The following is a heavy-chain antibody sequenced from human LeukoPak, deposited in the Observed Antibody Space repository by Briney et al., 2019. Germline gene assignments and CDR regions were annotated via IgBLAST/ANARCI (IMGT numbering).Heavy chain of an antibody. Sequence: SQTLSPTCTVSGGSISSGDYYWSWIRQPPGKGLKWIGYIYYSGSTYYNPSLKSRVTISVDTSKNQFSLKLSSVTAADTAVYYCARVVVVAATGIRFDPWGQGALVTVSS. J-gene: IGHJ5*02. D-gene: IGHD2-15*01. V-gene: IGHV4-30-4*08. CDR3: ARVVVVAATGIRFDP. CDR2: IYYSGST. CDR1: GGSISSGDYY.